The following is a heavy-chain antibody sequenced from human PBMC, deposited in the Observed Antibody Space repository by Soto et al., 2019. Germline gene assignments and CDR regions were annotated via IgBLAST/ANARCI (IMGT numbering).Heavy chain of an antibody. D-gene: IGHD2-15*01. V-gene: IGHV4-31*03. CDR3: ARDRCCSCGICYRDFGY. J-gene: IGHJ4*02. CDR1: GGSISSGGRY. CDR2: IYYSGST. Sequence: PSETLSLTCTVSGGSISSGGRYWSWIRQHPGKGLEWIGYIYYSGSTYYNPSLKSRLTISVDTSKNQFSLKLNSVTAEDTAVYYCARDRCCSCGICYRDFGYCGQGTLVTGSS.